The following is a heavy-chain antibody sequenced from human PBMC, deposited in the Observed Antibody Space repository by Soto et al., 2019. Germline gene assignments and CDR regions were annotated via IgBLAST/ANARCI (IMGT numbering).Heavy chain of an antibody. Sequence: PGESLKISCKGSGYSFTSYWIGWVRQMPGKGLEWMGIIYPGDSDTRYSPSFQGQVTISADKSISTAYLQWSSLKASDTAMYYCARHLSDYVWGSSRYLDAFDIWGQGTMVTVSS. CDR3: ARHLSDYVWGSSRYLDAFDI. J-gene: IGHJ3*02. CDR1: GYSFTSYW. D-gene: IGHD3-16*02. CDR2: IYPGDSDT. V-gene: IGHV5-51*01.